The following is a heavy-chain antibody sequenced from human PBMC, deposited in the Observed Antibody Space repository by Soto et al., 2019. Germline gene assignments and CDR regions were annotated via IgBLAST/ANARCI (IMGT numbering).Heavy chain of an antibody. J-gene: IGHJ6*03. Sequence: EVQLLESGGGFVQPGGSLRLSRAASGVRLSDSSVSWVRQAPGKGLEWVSSLTVTGDSALSSDSVKGRFTISRDISQCTLYLPRNSLRAAHPAVYYCAKNVCSEPACYPYYYYVDAWGRGTTVTVSS. V-gene: IGHV3-23*01. D-gene: IGHD2-15*01. CDR1: GVRLSDSS. CDR3: AKNVCSEPACYPYYYYVDA. CDR2: LTVTGDSA.